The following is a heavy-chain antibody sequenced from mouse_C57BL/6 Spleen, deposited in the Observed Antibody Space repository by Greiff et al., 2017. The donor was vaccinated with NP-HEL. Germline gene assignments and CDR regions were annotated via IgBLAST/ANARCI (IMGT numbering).Heavy chain of an antibody. D-gene: IGHD1-1*01. CDR1: GFTFSSYA. Sequence: VQLKESGGGLVKPGGSLKLSCAASGFTFSSYAMSWVRQTPEKRLEWVATISDGGSYTYYPDNVKGRFTISRDNAKNNLYLQMSHLKSEDTAMYYCAAYGSRNYFDYWGQGTTLTVSS. V-gene: IGHV5-4*01. CDR3: AAYGSRNYFDY. J-gene: IGHJ2*01. CDR2: ISDGGSYT.